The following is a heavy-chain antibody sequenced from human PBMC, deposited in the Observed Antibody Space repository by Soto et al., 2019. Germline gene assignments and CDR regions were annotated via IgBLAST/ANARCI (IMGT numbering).Heavy chain of an antibody. CDR3: ATQEVGGSYVYTFDP. V-gene: IGHV4-39*02. Sequence: SETLSLTCTVSGGSISSSSSYWGWIRQPPGKGLEWIGSIYYSGSTYYNPSLKSRVTISVDTSKNHFSLKLSSVTAADTAVYYCATQEVGGSYVYTFDPWGQGTLVTVSS. CDR2: IYYSGST. CDR1: GGSISSSSSY. J-gene: IGHJ5*02. D-gene: IGHD1-26*01.